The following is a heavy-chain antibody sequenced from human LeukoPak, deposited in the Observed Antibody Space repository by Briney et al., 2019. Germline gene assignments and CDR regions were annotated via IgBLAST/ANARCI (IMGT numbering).Heavy chain of an antibody. Sequence: ASVKVSCKASGYTFTGYYMHWVRQAPGQGLEWMGWINPSSGGTNYAQKFQGRVTMTRDTSISTAYMELSGLRPNDTAVYYCARLTLWWSDFWGQGSLVTVSS. J-gene: IGHJ4*02. CDR1: GYTFTGYY. V-gene: IGHV1-2*02. CDR3: ARLTLWWSDF. CDR2: INPSSGGT. D-gene: IGHD2-21*01.